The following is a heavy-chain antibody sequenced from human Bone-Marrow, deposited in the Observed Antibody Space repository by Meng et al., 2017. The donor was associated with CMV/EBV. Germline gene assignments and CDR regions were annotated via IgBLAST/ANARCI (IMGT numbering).Heavy chain of an antibody. CDR1: GGSISSYY. D-gene: IGHD2-2*01. CDR2: INHSGST. CDR3: ARRSVVVPAASFDY. Sequence: SETLSLTCTVSGGSISSYYWSWIRQPPGKGLEWIGEINHSGSTNYNPSLKSRVTISVDTSKNQFSLKLSSVTAADTAVYYCARRSVVVPAASFDYWCQGTLVTVSS. V-gene: IGHV4-34*01. J-gene: IGHJ4*02.